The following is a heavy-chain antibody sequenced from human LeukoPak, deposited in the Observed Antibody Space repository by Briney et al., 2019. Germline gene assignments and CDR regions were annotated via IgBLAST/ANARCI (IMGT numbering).Heavy chain of an antibody. CDR3: AREVGRANYYYYGMDV. J-gene: IGHJ6*02. CDR1: GGSISSYY. CDR2: IYYSGST. V-gene: IGHV4-59*01. Sequence: SETLSLTCTVSGGSISSYYWSWIRQPPGKGLEWIGYIYYSGSTNYNPSLKSRVTISVDTSKNQFSLKLSSVTAADTAVYYCAREVGRANYYYYGMDVWGQGTTVTVSS. D-gene: IGHD2-15*01.